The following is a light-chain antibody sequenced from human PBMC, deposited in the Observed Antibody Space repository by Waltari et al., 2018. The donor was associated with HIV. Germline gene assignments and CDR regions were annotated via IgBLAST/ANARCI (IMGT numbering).Light chain of an antibody. CDR2: GAS. CDR3: QQYHNWPFT. V-gene: IGKV3-15*01. Sequence: EIVMTQSPATLSASPGERATLSCRASQNIKNNLAWYQQKPGQAPRPLIHGASTTAKGISGRFSGSGSGTEFSLTLGSLQSEDFAVYYCQQYHNWPFTFGPGTRVEMK. J-gene: IGKJ3*01. CDR1: QNIKNN.